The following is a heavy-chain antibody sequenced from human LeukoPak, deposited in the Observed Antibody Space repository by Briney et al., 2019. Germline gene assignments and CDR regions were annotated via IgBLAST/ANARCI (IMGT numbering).Heavy chain of an antibody. CDR3: ATAIFFSRVPRG. CDR2: CDPEDGET. CDR1: GYTLTELS. D-gene: IGHD2-15*01. Sequence: ASVKVSCKVSGYTLTELSMHWVRQAPGKGLEWMGGCDPEDGETIYAQKFQGRVTMTEDTSTDTAYMELSSLRSEDTAVYYCATAIFFSRVPRGWGQGTLVTVSS. V-gene: IGHV1-24*01. J-gene: IGHJ4*02.